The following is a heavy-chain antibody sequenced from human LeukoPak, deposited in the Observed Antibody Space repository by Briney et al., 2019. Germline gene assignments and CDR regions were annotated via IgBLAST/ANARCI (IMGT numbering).Heavy chain of an antibody. Sequence: ASVKVSCKASGYTFTSYDINWVRQATGQGLEWMGWMNPNSGNTGYAQKFQGRVTMIRNTSISTAYMELSSLRSEDTAVYYCARVAPSLYGMDVWGQGTTVTVSS. V-gene: IGHV1-8*01. J-gene: IGHJ6*02. CDR2: MNPNSGNT. CDR3: ARVAPSLYGMDV. CDR1: GYTFTSYD.